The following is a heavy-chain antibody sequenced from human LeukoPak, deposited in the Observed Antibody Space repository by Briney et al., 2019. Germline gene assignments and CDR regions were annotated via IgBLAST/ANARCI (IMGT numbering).Heavy chain of an antibody. CDR2: IYYSGGT. CDR3: ARHRQLWLRVDY. CDR1: GGSISSSSYY. V-gene: IGHV4-39*01. J-gene: IGHJ4*02. Sequence: PSETLSLTCTVSGGSISSSSYYWGWIRQPPGKGLEWIGSIYYSGGTYYNPSLKSRVTISVDTSKNQFSLKLSSVTAADTAVYYCARHRQLWLRVDYWGQGTLVTVSS. D-gene: IGHD5-18*01.